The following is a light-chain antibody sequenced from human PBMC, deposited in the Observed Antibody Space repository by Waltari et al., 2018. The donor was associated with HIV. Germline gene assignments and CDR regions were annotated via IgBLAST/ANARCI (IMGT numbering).Light chain of an antibody. V-gene: IGKV1-39*01. J-gene: IGKJ2*01. CDR3: QQSYTTSRT. CDR2: ATT. CDR1: QSISRY. Sequence: DIQMTQSPSSLSASVGDRVTITCRACQSISRYLNWYQQKPGKAAHLLIYATTSLQSGVPSRFSGSGSGTDFTLTISSLQPEDFATYDCQQSYTTSRTFGQGTKLEIK.